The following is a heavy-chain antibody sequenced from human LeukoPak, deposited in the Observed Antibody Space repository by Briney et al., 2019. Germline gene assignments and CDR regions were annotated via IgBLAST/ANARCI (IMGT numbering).Heavy chain of an antibody. CDR3: AGQIETALYDY. CDR1: GYSISSGYY. D-gene: IGHD1-1*01. Sequence: SETLSLTCTVSGYSISSGYYWGWIRQPPGKGLEWIGSIYHSGSTYYNPSLKSRVTISVDTSKNQFSLKLSSVTAADTAVYYCAGQIETALYDYWGQGTPVTVSS. CDR2: IYHSGST. V-gene: IGHV4-38-2*02. J-gene: IGHJ4*02.